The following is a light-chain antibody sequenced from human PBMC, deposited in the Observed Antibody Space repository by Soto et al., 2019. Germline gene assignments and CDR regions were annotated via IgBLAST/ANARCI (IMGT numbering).Light chain of an antibody. CDR3: QQYYSYPPT. J-gene: IGKJ1*01. Sequence: QMTQSPSSLSASVGARVTITCRASQAISSYLAWYQQKPGKAPKLLIYAASTLHSGVPSRFSGSGSGTDFTLTISCLQSEDFATYYCQQYYSYPPTFGQGTKVDIK. CDR1: QAISSY. CDR2: AAS. V-gene: IGKV1-8*01.